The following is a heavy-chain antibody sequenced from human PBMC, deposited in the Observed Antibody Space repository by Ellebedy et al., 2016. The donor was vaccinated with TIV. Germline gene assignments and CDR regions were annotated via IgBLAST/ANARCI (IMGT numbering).Heavy chain of an antibody. CDR2: INSDGSST. V-gene: IGHV3-74*01. J-gene: IGHJ6*03. D-gene: IGHD3-10*01. CDR1: GFTFSSHW. CDR3: VRFPRGAPFADYYYYMDV. Sequence: GESLKISCAAAGFTFSSHWMHWVRQDPGKGLVWVSRINSDGSSTSYADSVKGRFTISRDNAKTSIYLQMNSLRVEDTAVYYCVRFPRGAPFADYYYYMDVWGEGTTVTVSS.